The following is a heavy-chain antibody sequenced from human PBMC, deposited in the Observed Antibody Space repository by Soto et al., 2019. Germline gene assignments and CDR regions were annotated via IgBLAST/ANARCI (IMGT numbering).Heavy chain of an antibody. V-gene: IGHV3-53*04. D-gene: IGHD6-13*01. CDR2: IYSGGST. J-gene: IGHJ6*03. Sequence: PGGSLRLSCAASGFTVSSNYMSWVRQAPGKGLGWVSVIYSGGSTYYADSVKGRFTISRHNSKNTLYLQMNSLRAEDTAVYYCARDLGSSRSRLYYYYRDVWGKGTTVTVSS. CDR1: GFTVSSNY. CDR3: ARDLGSSRSRLYYYYRDV.